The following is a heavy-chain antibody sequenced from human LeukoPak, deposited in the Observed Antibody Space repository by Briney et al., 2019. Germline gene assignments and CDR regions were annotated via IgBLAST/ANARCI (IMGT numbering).Heavy chain of an antibody. CDR3: ARDLNAGPGDAFDI. Sequence: PGGALRLSCAASGFTFSSYARHWVRQAPGKGLEWVAVISYDGSNKYYADSVKGRFNISRDNSKNTLYLQMNSLRAEDTAVYYCARDLNAGPGDAFDIWGQGTMVTVSS. J-gene: IGHJ3*02. CDR1: GFTFSSYA. V-gene: IGHV3-30*04. CDR2: ISYDGSNK. D-gene: IGHD1-1*01.